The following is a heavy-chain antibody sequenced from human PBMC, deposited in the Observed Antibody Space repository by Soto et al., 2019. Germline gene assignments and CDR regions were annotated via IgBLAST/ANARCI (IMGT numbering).Heavy chain of an antibody. CDR2: ISAYNGNT. V-gene: IGHV1-18*01. CDR3: ASGRGYCSGGSCYYFDY. D-gene: IGHD2-15*01. J-gene: IGHJ4*02. CDR1: GYTFTSYG. Sequence: GPSVKVSCKASGYTFTSYGISWVRQAPGQGLEWMGWISAYNGNTNYAQKLQGRVTMTTDTSTSTAYMELRSLRSDDTAVYYCASGRGYCSGGSCYYFDYWGQGTLVTVSS.